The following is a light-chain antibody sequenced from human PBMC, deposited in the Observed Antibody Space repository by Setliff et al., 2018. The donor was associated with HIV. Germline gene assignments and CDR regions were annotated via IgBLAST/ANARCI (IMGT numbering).Light chain of an antibody. CDR1: IGNYDI. V-gene: IGLV2-23*02. CDR2: EVN. J-gene: IGLJ1*01. CDR3: CSYAGSSTPYV. Sequence: QPALAQPASVSGSPGQSIAISCTGTIGNYDIVSWYQHHPGKAPKLMIYEVNKRPSGVSDRFSGCKSGNTASLTISGLQAEDEADYYCCSYAGSSTPYVFGTGTKVTVL.